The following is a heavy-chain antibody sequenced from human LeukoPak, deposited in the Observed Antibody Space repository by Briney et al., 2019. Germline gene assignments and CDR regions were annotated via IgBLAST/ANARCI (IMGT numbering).Heavy chain of an antibody. CDR2: FGTAGDT. V-gene: IGHV3-13*01. CDR3: ARENVLAVAARDYYHGMDV. J-gene: IGHJ6*02. D-gene: IGHD6-19*01. Sequence: GGSLRPSCAASGFTLSSYDMHWVRQGRGKGLEWVATFGTAGDTYYAGSVEGRFTVSRENAENSVYLQMSSLRGGDTAVYYCARENVLAVAARDYYHGMDVRGQGTTVTVS. CDR1: GFTLSSYD.